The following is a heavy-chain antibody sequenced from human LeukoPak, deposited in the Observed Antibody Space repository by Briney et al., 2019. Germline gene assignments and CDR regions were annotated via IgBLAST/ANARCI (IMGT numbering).Heavy chain of an antibody. CDR3: AKGSTFYYDCSVYYFYIDV. V-gene: IGHV3-23*01. J-gene: IGHJ6*03. D-gene: IGHD3-22*01. CDR1: GFTYSNYA. CDR2: ISGSGVST. Sequence: GGSLRLSCAASGFTYSNYAMSWVRQAPGKGLEWVSFISGSGVSTYYADSVKGQFIISRDNSRNTLYLQMDSLRSEDTAVYYCAKGSTFYYDCSVYYFYIDVWGKGTTVTVSS.